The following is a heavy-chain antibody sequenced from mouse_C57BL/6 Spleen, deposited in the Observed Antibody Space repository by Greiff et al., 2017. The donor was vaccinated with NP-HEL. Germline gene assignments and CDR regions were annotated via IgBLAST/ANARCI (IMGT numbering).Heavy chain of an antibody. V-gene: IGHV1-15*01. Sequence: QVQLKQSGAELVRPGASVTLSCKASGYTFTDYEMHWVKQTPVHGLEWIGAIDPETGGTAYNQKFKGKAILTADKSSSTAYMELRSLTSEDSAVYYCAPTVVAFDYWGQGTTLTVSS. J-gene: IGHJ2*01. CDR1: GYTFTDYE. CDR3: APTVVAFDY. CDR2: IDPETGGT. D-gene: IGHD1-1*01.